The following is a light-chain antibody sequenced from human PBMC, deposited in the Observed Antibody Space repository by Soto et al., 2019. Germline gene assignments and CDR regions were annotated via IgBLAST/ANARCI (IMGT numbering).Light chain of an antibody. V-gene: IGKV1-33*01. CDR1: QDISNF. CDR2: DVS. J-gene: IGKJ3*01. CDR3: QQYDMLPFT. Sequence: DIRMTQSPSSLPASIGDRVTITCQASQDISNFLNWYPQKPRQAPRLLLYDVSKLEAGPPSRVSGRWSGTDFAFTAYSAQTGDIAKYDCQQYDMLPFTFGPGTNVDIK.